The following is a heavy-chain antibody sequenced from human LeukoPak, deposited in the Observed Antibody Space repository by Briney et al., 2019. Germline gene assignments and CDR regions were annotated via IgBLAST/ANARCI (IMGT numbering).Heavy chain of an antibody. Sequence: SVTVSCKASGGTFSSYAISWVRQAPGQGLEWMGRIIPILGIANYAQKFQGRVTITADKSTSTAYMELSSLRSEDTAAYYFASSDVLLWFGEPNYYGMDVWGQGTTVTVSS. CDR3: ASSDVLLWFGEPNYYGMDV. V-gene: IGHV1-69*04. J-gene: IGHJ6*02. CDR1: GGTFSSYA. D-gene: IGHD3-10*01. CDR2: IIPILGIA.